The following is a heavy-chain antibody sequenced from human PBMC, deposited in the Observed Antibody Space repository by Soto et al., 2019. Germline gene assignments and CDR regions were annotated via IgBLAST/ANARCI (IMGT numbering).Heavy chain of an antibody. V-gene: IGHV1-69*02. Sequence: QVQLVQSGAEVKKPGSPVRVSCTASGDTFNFYTISWVRQVPGQGPEWMGRIIPMLGMSNYAQKFQGRVTIMADKSTSTVYMNLSGLTSEDTAVYYCATNYASGSTHFDYWGQGPLVTVSS. CDR2: IIPMLGMS. CDR1: GDTFNFYT. J-gene: IGHJ4*02. D-gene: IGHD3-10*01. CDR3: ATNYASGSTHFDY.